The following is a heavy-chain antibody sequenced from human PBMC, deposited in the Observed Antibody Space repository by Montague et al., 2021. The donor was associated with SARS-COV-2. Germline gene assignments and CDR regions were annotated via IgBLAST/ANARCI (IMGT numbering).Heavy chain of an antibody. CDR2: ISYDGSNK. D-gene: IGHD5-18*01. CDR3: AREDPIQAFDI. CDR1: GFPFSSYA. V-gene: IGHV3-30-3*01. J-gene: IGHJ3*02. Sequence: FRRLSCAASGFPFSSYAMHWVRQAPGKGLEWVAVISYDGSNKYYADSVKGRFTISRDNSKNTLYLQMNSLRAEDTAVYYCAREDPIQAFDIWGQGTMVTVSS.